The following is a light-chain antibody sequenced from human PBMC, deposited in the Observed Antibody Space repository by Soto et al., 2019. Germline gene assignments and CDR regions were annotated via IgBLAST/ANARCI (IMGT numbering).Light chain of an antibody. Sequence: DIQMTQSPSSPAASVGGRVTMTCRASQGIRNDLGWYQQKPGKAPKLLIYAASNFQSGVPSRFSGSGSGTHFTLTISSLQPEDFATYYCQQLHGYPITFGQGTRLEIK. CDR1: QGIRND. V-gene: IGKV1-17*01. CDR3: QQLHGYPIT. CDR2: AAS. J-gene: IGKJ5*01.